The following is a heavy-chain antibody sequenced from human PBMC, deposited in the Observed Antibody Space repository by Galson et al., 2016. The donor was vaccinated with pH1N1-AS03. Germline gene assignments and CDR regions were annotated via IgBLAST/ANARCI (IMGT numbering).Heavy chain of an antibody. Sequence: SLRLSCAASRFTFSSYSMNWVRQSAGGGLEWVSLIAAVGTTEYAGSVKGRFTIFRDNVKNSLYLQMNNLRAEDTALYYCAVWGYISNTHGLDVWGKGTTVTVSS. J-gene: IGHJ6*04. D-gene: IGHD5-18*01. CDR2: IAAVGTT. CDR1: RFTFSSYS. V-gene: IGHV3-13*01. CDR3: AVWGYISNTHGLDV.